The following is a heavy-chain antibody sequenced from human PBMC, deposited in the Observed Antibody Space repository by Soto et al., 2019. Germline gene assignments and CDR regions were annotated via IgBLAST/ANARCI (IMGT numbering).Heavy chain of an antibody. V-gene: IGHV4-59*02. CDR3: ARGHGIYVRFDS. CDR1: GGSVYDFY. Sequence: SETLSLTCSVSGGSVYDFYWNWLRRTPGKGLEWIGNIYNNGRTNYNPSLKNRVTISIDTSKNQFSLHLSSVTTADTAMYFCARGHGIYVRFDSWGQGTLVTVA. CDR2: IYNNGRT. J-gene: IGHJ4*02. D-gene: IGHD3-10*02.